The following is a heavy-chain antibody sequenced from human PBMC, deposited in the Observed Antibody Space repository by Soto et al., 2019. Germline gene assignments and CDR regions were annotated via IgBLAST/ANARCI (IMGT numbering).Heavy chain of an antibody. CDR3: ARQNRHKGDYYYGRTGYSRDSFDI. CDR2: IYPGDSDA. Sequence: PGESLKISCQGSGYTFSTYWIGWVRQMPGKGLEWMGLIYPGDSDARYSPSFQGQVTFSADRSINTAYVQWSSLEAWDSATYFCARQNRHKGDYYYGRTGYSRDSFDIWGQGTKVTVSS. CDR1: GYTFSTYW. J-gene: IGHJ3*02. D-gene: IGHD3-22*01. V-gene: IGHV5-51*01.